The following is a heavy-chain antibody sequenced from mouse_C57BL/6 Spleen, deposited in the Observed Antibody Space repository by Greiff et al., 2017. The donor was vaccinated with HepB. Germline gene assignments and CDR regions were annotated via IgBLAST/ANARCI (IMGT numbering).Heavy chain of an antibody. J-gene: IGHJ3*01. Sequence: EVKLQESGEGLVKPGGSLKLSCAASGFTFSSYAMSWVRQTPEKRLEWVAYISSGGDYIYYADTVKGRFTISRDNARNTLYLQMSSLKSEDTAMYYCTNDYETESWFAYWGQGTLVTVSA. CDR1: GFTFSSYA. CDR2: ISSGGDYI. CDR3: TNDYETESWFAY. D-gene: IGHD2-4*01. V-gene: IGHV5-9-1*02.